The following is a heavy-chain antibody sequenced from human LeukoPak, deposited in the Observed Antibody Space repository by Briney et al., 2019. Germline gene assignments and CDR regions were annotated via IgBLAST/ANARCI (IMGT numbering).Heavy chain of an antibody. D-gene: IGHD3-10*01. V-gene: IGHV4-4*09. J-gene: IGHJ5*02. Sequence: PSETLSLTCTVSGGSISSYYWSWIRQPPGKGLEWIGFISTSGNTNYIPSLKSRVTMPLDTSKNQFSLRLTSVTAADTAVYYCARYYYGSGSHYNVAWFDPWGQGTLVTVSS. CDR2: ISTSGNT. CDR1: GGSISSYY. CDR3: ARYYYGSGSHYNVAWFDP.